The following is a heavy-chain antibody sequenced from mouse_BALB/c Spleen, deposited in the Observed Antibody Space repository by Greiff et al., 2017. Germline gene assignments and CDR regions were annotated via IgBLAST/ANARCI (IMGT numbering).Heavy chain of an antibody. CDR2: ISTYYGDA. CDR3: TRGVYYRYDEGAWFAY. J-gene: IGHJ3*01. CDR1: GYTFTDYA. Sequence: QVQLQQSGAELVRPGVSVKISCKGSGYTFTDYAMHWVKQSHAKSLEWIGVISTYYGDASYNQKFKGKATMTVDKSSSTAYMELARLTSEDSAIYYCTRGVYYRYDEGAWFAYWGQGTLVTVSA. V-gene: IGHV1S137*01. D-gene: IGHD2-14*01.